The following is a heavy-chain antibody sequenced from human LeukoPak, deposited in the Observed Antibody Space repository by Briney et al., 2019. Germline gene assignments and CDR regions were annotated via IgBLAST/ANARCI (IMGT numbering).Heavy chain of an antibody. J-gene: IGHJ3*02. CDR3: ARGAAYCGGDCLDI. D-gene: IGHD2-21*02. V-gene: IGHV1-69*04. CDR1: GGTFSSYA. CDR2: IIPILGIA. Sequence: SVKVSCKASGGTFSSYAIRWVRQAPGQGLEWMGRIIPILGIANYAQKFQGRVTITADKSTSTAYMELSSLRSEDTAVYYCARGAAYCGGDCLDIWGQGTMVTVSS.